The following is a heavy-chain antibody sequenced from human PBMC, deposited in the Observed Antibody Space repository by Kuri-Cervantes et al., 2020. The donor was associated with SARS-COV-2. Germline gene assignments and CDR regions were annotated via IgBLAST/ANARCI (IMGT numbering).Heavy chain of an antibody. CDR3: ARDYGSGSRFDF. D-gene: IGHD3-10*01. CDR2: ISSRSIYI. CDR1: GFTFNTYS. J-gene: IGHJ4*02. Sequence: LSLTCAASGFTFNTYSMDWVRQAPGKGLEWVSSISSRSIYIKYADSVKGRFTISRDDAKKSLYLQMNSLRAEDTAMYFCARDYGSGSRFDFWGQGSRVTVSS. V-gene: IGHV3-21*01.